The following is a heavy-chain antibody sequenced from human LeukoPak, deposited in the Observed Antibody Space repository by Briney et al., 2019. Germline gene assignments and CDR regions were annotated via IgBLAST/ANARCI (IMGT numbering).Heavy chain of an antibody. J-gene: IGHJ4*02. CDR1: GGSISSSSYY. Sequence: PSETLSLTCTVSGGSISSSSYYWGWIRQPPGKGLEWIGSIYYSGSTYYNPSLKSRVTIPVDTSKNQFSLKLSSVTAADTAVYYCARHLYSGYDRALDYWGQGTLVTVSS. D-gene: IGHD5-12*01. CDR2: IYYSGST. V-gene: IGHV4-39*01. CDR3: ARHLYSGYDRALDY.